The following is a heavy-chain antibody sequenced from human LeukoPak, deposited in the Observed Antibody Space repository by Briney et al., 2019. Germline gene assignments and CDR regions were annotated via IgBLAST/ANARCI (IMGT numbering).Heavy chain of an antibody. CDR1: GFSFRSYS. D-gene: IGHD1-26*01. Sequence: PGGSLRLSCEVSGFSFRSYSMNWVRQAPGKGLEWVSYISSSTTTIYYADSMKGRFTISRDNAKNSLYLQMNSLRAEDTAVYYCARGVGGSYHFDYWGQGTLVTVSS. V-gene: IGHV3-48*01. CDR3: ARGVGGSYHFDY. J-gene: IGHJ4*02. CDR2: ISSSTTTI.